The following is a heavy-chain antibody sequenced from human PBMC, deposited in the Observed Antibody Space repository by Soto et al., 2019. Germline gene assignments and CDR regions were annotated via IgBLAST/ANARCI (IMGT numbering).Heavy chain of an antibody. D-gene: IGHD2-15*01. CDR1: GGTFSSYA. CDR2: IIPIFGTA. Sequence: SVKVSCKASGGTFSSYAISWVRQAPGQGLEWMGGIIPIFGTANYAQKFQGRVTITADESTSTAYMELSSLRSEDTAVYYCSSSYCSGGSCYDYYYGMDVWGQGTTVTVSS. J-gene: IGHJ6*02. CDR3: SSSYCSGGSCYDYYYGMDV. V-gene: IGHV1-69*13.